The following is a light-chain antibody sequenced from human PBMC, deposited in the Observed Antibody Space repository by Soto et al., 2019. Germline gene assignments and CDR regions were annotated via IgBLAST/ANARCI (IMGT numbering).Light chain of an antibody. V-gene: IGLV2-14*01. Sequence: QSVLTQPASVSGSPGQSITISCTGTSSDVGGYNYVSWYQQHPDKAPKLMIYEVSNRPSGVYNRFSGSKSGNTASLTISGLQAEDDADYYCSSYTSSSTPYVFGTGTKLTVL. CDR2: EVS. J-gene: IGLJ1*01. CDR3: SSYTSSSTPYV. CDR1: SSDVGGYNY.